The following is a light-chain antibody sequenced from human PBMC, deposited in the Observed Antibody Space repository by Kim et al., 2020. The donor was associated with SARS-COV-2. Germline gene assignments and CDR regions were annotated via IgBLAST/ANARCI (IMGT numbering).Light chain of an antibody. CDR1: QSVSSSY. V-gene: IGKV3-20*01. J-gene: IGKJ1*01. CDR3: QHYRSSPWT. CDR2: GAS. Sequence: EIVLTQSPDTLSLSPGERATLSCRASQSVSSSYLAWYQQKPGQAPRLLIFGASSRATGTPDRFSGSGSGTDFTLTISRLEPEDFAVYYCQHYRSSPWTFGQGTKVDIK.